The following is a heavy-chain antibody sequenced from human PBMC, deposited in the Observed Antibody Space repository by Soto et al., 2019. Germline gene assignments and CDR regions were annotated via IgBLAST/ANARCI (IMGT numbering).Heavy chain of an antibody. V-gene: IGHV4-39*01. CDR1: GGSISSSSYY. Sequence: QLQLQESGPGLVKPSETLSLTCTVSGGSISSSSYYWGWIRQPPGKGLEWIGSIYYSGSTYYNPSLKSRVTISVDTSKNQFSLKLSSVTAADTAVYYCARRIPLVGPIVYWGQGTLVTVSS. J-gene: IGHJ4*02. D-gene: IGHD1-26*01. CDR3: ARRIPLVGPIVY. CDR2: IYYSGST.